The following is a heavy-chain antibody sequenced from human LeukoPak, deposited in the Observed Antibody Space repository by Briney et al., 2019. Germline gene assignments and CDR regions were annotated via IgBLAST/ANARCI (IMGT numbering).Heavy chain of an antibody. CDR1: GYTFTGYY. CDR3: ARDNSGKGFDY. D-gene: IGHD3-10*01. Sequence: GASVKVSCKASGYTFTGYYMHWVRQAPGQGLEWMGRINPSGGSTSYAQKFQGRVTMTRDTSTSTVYMELSSLRSEDTAVYYCARDNSGKGFDYWGQGTLVTVSS. J-gene: IGHJ4*02. V-gene: IGHV1-46*01. CDR2: INPSGGST.